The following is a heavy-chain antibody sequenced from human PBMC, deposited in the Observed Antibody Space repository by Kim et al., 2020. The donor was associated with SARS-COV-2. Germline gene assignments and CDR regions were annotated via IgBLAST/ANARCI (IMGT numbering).Heavy chain of an antibody. CDR1: GGSISSYY. V-gene: IGHV4-59*13. CDR2: IYYSGST. Sequence: SETLSLTCTVSGGSISSYYWSWIRQPLGKGLEWIGYIYYSGSTNYNPSLKSRVTISVDTAKNQFSLKLSSVTAADTAVYYCARGISSSSFYYYYGMDVWGQGTTVTVSS. CDR3: ARGISSSSFYYYYGMDV. J-gene: IGHJ6*02. D-gene: IGHD6-6*01.